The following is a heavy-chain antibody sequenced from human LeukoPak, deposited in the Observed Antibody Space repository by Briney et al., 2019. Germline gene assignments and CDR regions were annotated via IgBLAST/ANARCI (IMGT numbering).Heavy chain of an antibody. J-gene: IGHJ4*02. Sequence: GASVKVSCKASGYTFIDYYMHWVRQAPGQGLEWIGWINPNGGATDYAQNFQGRVTLTRDTSISTAYMELSSLRSDDTAVYHCARSGYNSGWAFDFWGQGTLVTASS. CDR2: INPNGGAT. D-gene: IGHD6-19*01. CDR3: ARSGYNSGWAFDF. CDR1: GYTFIDYY. V-gene: IGHV1-2*02.